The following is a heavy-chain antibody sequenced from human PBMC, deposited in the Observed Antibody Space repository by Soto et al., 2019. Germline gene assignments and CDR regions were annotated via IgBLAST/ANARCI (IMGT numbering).Heavy chain of an antibody. Sequence: QVQLVQSGAEVKKPGASVKVSCKASGYTFTSYAMHWVRQAPGQRLEWMGWINAGNGNTKYSQKFQGRVTITRDTSASTAYMELSSLRSEDTAVYYCARGRADIVVVPAAQSPFHYWGQGTLVTVSS. J-gene: IGHJ4*02. CDR1: GYTFTSYA. CDR2: INAGNGNT. CDR3: ARGRADIVVVPAAQSPFHY. D-gene: IGHD2-2*01. V-gene: IGHV1-3*01.